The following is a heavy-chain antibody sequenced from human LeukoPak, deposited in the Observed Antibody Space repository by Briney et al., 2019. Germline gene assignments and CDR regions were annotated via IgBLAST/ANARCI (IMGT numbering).Heavy chain of an antibody. CDR3: ARGSDSSSWYPISRSSYYYYYYMDV. Sequence: ASVKVSCEASGYTFTSYDINWVRQATGQGLEWMGWMNPNSGNTGYAQKFQGRVTMTRNTSISTAYMELSSLRSEDTAVYYCARGSDSSSWYPISRSSYYYYYYMDVWGKGTTVTVSS. D-gene: IGHD6-13*01. CDR2: MNPNSGNT. CDR1: GYTFTSYD. J-gene: IGHJ6*03. V-gene: IGHV1-8*01.